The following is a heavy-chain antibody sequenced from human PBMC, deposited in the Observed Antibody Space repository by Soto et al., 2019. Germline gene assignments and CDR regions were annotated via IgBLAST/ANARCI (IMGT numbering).Heavy chain of an antibody. Sequence: QITLKESGPTLVKPTQTLTLTCTFSGFSLSTSGVGVGWIRQPPGKALEWLALIYWDDDKRYSPSLKSRLTIXXDXSXXQEVLTMTNMDPVDTATYYCAHSVPTTVTTSHFDYWGQGTLVTVSS. V-gene: IGHV2-5*02. D-gene: IGHD4-17*01. J-gene: IGHJ4*02. CDR3: AHSVPTTVTTSHFDY. CDR1: GFSLSTSGVG. CDR2: IYWDDDK.